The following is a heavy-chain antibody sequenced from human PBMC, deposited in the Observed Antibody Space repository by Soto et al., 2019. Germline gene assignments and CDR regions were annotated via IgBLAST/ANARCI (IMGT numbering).Heavy chain of an antibody. V-gene: IGHV4-4*02. J-gene: IGHJ4*02. D-gene: IGHD6-13*01. CDR2: VYHSGST. CDR1: GASISTNNW. Sequence: LSLTCAVSGASISTNNWWSWVRQPPGKGLEWIGEVYHSGSTNCNPSLESRVTISIDKSKNQFSLRLTSMTAADTAVYYCAVPGAGDFDYWSQGTLVTV. CDR3: AVPGAGDFDY.